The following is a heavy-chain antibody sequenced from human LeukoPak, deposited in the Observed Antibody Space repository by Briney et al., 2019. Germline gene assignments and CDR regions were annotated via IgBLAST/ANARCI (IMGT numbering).Heavy chain of an antibody. CDR3: ARGRYSYGPIPFDY. D-gene: IGHD5-18*01. J-gene: IGHJ4*02. CDR1: GGSFSGYY. Sequence: SETLSLTCAVYGGSFSGYYWSWIRQPPGKGLEWIGEINHSGSTNHNPSLKSRVTISVDTSKNQFSLKLSSVTAADTAVYYCARGRYSYGPIPFDYWGQGTLVTVSS. CDR2: INHSGST. V-gene: IGHV4-34*01.